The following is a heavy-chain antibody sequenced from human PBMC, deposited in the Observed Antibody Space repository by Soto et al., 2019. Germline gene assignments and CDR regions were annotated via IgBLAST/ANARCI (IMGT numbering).Heavy chain of an antibody. CDR3: ARDVLDVAGPNYYYYYYMDV. CDR2: ISAYNGNT. V-gene: IGHV1-18*01. CDR1: GYTFTSYG. J-gene: IGHJ6*03. Sequence: ASVKVSCKASGYTFTSYGISWVRQAPGQGLEWMGWISAYNGNTNYAQKLQGRVTMTTDTSTSTAYMELRSLRSDDTAVYYCARDVLDVAGPNYYYYYYMDVWGKGTTVTVSS. D-gene: IGHD6-19*01.